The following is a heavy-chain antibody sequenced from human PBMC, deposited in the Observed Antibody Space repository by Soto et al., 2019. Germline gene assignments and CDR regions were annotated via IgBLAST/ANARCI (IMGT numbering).Heavy chain of an antibody. CDR3: ARHPVYATAWQIDY. CDR2: IYNSGRT. CDR1: GGSISSNIYR. Sequence: PGETLSLTCTVSGGSISSNIYRWGWIGQRQGKGREWIGRIYNSGRTYDNAALKRRVTICIDTTKNQYSLQLTSVTAADTAVYFCARHPVYATAWQIDYWGQGALVTVSS. J-gene: IGHJ4*02. V-gene: IGHV4-39*01. D-gene: IGHD2-2*01.